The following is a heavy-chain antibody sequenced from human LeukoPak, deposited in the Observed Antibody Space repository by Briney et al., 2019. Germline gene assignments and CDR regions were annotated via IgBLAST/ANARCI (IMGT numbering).Heavy chain of an antibody. V-gene: IGHV1-46*01. D-gene: IGHD6-13*01. Sequence: ASVKVSCKASGYTFTNYYMHWVRQAPGQGLGWMGIINPSGGGTTYAQKFQGRVTMTRDTSTSTVYMELSSLRSEDTAVYYCARDRGRFDPWGQGTLVTVSS. CDR2: INPSGGGT. CDR3: ARDRGRFDP. CDR1: GYTFTNYY. J-gene: IGHJ5*02.